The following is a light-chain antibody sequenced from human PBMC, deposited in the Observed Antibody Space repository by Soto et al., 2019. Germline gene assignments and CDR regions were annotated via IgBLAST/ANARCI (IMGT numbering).Light chain of an antibody. Sequence: PPLGKGSRSQRATNPYSRGSSNIGTNAVNWYQQLPGTAPKLLIYNNNQRPSGVPDRFSGSKSGTSASLAISGLQSEDEADYYCAAWDDRLNGYVFGTGTKVPVL. CDR3: AAWDDRLNGYV. CDR2: NNN. J-gene: IGLJ1*01. V-gene: IGLV1-44*01. CDR1: SSNIGTNA.